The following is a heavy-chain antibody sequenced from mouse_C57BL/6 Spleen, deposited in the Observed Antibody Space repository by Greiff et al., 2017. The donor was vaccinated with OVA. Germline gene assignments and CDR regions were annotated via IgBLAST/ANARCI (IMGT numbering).Heavy chain of an antibody. CDR2: FHPYNDDT. J-gene: IGHJ1*03. V-gene: IGHV1-47*01. CDR3: ARRAISTTVVAHWYFDV. CDR1: GYTFTTYP. Sequence: VKLVESGAELVKPGASVKMSCKASGYTFTTYPIEWMKQNHGKSLEWIGNFHPYNDDTKYNEKFKGKATLTVEKSSSTVYLELSRLTSDDSAVYYCARRAISTTVVAHWYFDVWGTGTTVTVSS. D-gene: IGHD1-1*01.